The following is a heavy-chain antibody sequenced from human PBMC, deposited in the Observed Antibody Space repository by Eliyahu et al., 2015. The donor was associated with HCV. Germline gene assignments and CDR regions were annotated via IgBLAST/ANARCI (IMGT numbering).Heavy chain of an antibody. D-gene: IGHD3-22*01. Sequence: QVQLQQWGAGLLKPSETLSLTCAVYGGSFSGYXWSWIRQPPGXGPGGSGEINPSGSXNYKPPLKSRVTISVDTSKNQFSLKLSSVTAADTAVYYCARSEGSSGYLSPPDYWGQGTLVTVSS. CDR2: INPSGSX. CDR3: ARSEGSSGYLSPPDY. CDR1: GGSFSGYX. V-gene: IGHV4-34*01. J-gene: IGHJ4*02.